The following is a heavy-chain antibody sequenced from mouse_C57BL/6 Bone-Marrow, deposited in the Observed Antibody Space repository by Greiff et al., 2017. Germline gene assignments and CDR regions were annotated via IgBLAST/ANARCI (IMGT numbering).Heavy chain of an antibody. D-gene: IGHD1-1*01. J-gene: IGHJ2*01. CDR1: GYTFTSYG. CDR2: IYPRSGNT. Sequence: VQGVESGAELARPGASVKLSCKASGYTFTSYGISWVKQRTGQGLEWIGVIYPRSGNTYYNEKFKGKATLTADKSSSTAYMELRSLTSEDSAVYFCARWGYGSSYYVDYWGQGTTLTVSS. CDR3: ARWGYGSSYYVDY. V-gene: IGHV1-81*01.